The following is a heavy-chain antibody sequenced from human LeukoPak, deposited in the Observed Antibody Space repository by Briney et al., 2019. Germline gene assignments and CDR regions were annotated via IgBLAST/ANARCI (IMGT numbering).Heavy chain of an antibody. CDR3: ASWGYWISQTTKST. CDR2: INWNGYST. V-gene: IGHV3-20*04. Sequence: GGSLTLSCAVSGFTFDDYGMNGVRQSPGKGVEWVSGINWNGYSTGYADSVKGRFTISRDNAKNSLYLQMNSLRAEDTAVYYCASWGYWISQTTKSTWGQGTLVTVSS. J-gene: IGHJ4*02. CDR1: GFTFDDYG. D-gene: IGHD2-2*03.